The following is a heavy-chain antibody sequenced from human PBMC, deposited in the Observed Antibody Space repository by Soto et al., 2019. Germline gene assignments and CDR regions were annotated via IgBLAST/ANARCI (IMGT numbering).Heavy chain of an antibody. V-gene: IGHV1-18*01. Sequence: ASVKVSCKASGYTVTSYGISWVRQAPGQGLEWMGWISAYNGNTNYAQKLQGRVTMTTDTSTSTAYMELRSLSSDDPAVHSRARYCEPPPGYCYGMDVCGPGTTDTVSS. D-gene: IGHD3-9*01. CDR3: ARYCEPPPGYCYGMDV. CDR1: GYTVTSYG. CDR2: ISAYNGNT. J-gene: IGHJ6*02.